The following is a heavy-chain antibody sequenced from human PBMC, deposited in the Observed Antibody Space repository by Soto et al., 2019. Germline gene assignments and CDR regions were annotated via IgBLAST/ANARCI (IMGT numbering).Heavy chain of an antibody. D-gene: IGHD2-2*01. CDR3: AKVPASLKTFDY. J-gene: IGHJ4*02. CDR2: VSGNGAVT. CDR1: GFTIGNYA. Sequence: VQLLDSGGGLAQPGGSLRLSCAASGFTIGNYAMNWVRQAPGKGLEWVSTVSGNGAVTYYADSVKGRFTISRDNSRSTLYLQMNNLRAEDTAIYFCAKVPASLKTFDYWGQGTLVTVSS. V-gene: IGHV3-23*01.